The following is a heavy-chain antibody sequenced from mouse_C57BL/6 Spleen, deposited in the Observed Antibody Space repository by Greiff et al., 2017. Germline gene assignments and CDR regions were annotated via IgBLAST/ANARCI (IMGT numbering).Heavy chain of an antibody. CDR2: IYPGDGDT. CDR3: ARDRDYGSSYVQGPLDY. Sequence: QVQLQQSGAELVKPGASVKISCKASGYAFSSYWMNWVKQRPGKGLEWIGQIYPGDGDTNYNGQFKGKATLTADKSSSKAYMQLSSLPSEDSAVYFCARDRDYGSSYVQGPLDYWGQGTTLTVSS. CDR1: GYAFSSYW. V-gene: IGHV1-80*01. D-gene: IGHD1-1*01. J-gene: IGHJ2*01.